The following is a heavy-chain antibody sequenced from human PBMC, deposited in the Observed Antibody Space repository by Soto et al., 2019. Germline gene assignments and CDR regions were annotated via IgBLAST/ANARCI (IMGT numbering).Heavy chain of an antibody. CDR3: AKGLSSNWNIYAMDV. J-gene: IGHJ6*02. D-gene: IGHD1-1*01. CDR2: IKQDGSKK. Sequence: GGSLRLSCAAGITFSWNWMSWVRQAPRKGLEWVANIKQDGSKKYHADSVKGRFTISRDNAKNSLYLQMNSLRAEDTAVYYCAKGLSSNWNIYAMDVWGQGTTVTVSS. V-gene: IGHV3-7*04. CDR1: GITFSWNW.